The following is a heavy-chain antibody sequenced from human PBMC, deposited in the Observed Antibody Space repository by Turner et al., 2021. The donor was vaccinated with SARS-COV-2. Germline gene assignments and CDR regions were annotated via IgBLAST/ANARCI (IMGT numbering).Heavy chain of an antibody. V-gene: IGHV4-39*01. Sequence: QLLLQESGPVLVKLSQIVSVACSVPAGAISSSTYYWAWIRRPPGEGLEWLGNISYSEITYYSQSLKSGVTISVDTSQNQNYMKQSSVTAAETDVYYCASLMDKPMNYYGMDVWGQGTTVTVSS. CDR1: AGAISSSTYY. CDR3: ASLMDKPMNYYGMDV. J-gene: IGHJ6*02. D-gene: IGHD5-18*01. CDR2: ISYSEIT.